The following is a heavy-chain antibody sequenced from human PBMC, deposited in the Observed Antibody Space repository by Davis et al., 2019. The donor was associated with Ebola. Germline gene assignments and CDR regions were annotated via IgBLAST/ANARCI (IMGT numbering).Heavy chain of an antibody. Sequence: PGGSLRLSCSASGFTFSSYAMHWVRQAPGKGLEWVAVISYDGSNKYYADSVKGRFTISRDNSKNTLYLQMNSLRAEDTAVYYCASLSIAVAGSEDYWGQGTLVTVSS. CDR3: ASLSIAVAGSEDY. J-gene: IGHJ4*02. V-gene: IGHV3-30-3*01. CDR1: GFTFSSYA. D-gene: IGHD6-19*01. CDR2: ISYDGSNK.